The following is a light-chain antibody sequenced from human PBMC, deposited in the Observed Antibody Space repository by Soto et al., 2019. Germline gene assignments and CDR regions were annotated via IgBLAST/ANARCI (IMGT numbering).Light chain of an antibody. CDR2: DAS. CDR1: QSVDSN. CDR3: HKHSNGPHA. V-gene: IGKV3-11*01. Sequence: EIVLIQSPDTVAVSAGEGATXSCRASQSVDSNVAWFQQKPGQAPRLLIYDASNRASGIPARFSGSGSGTDFTLAISSLQTEDVAAYYCHKHSNGPHAFIGGTKVDIK. J-gene: IGKJ4*01.